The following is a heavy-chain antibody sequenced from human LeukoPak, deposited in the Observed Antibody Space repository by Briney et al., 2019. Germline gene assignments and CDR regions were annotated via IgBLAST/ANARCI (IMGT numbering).Heavy chain of an antibody. CDR1: GCTFTSYY. CDR3: ATPLPTRDTLDFYDY. D-gene: IGHD5-18*01. V-gene: IGHV1-24*01. Sequence: ASVKVSCKASGCTFTSYYMHWVRQAPGQGLEWMGGFDPEDGETIYAQKFQGRVTMTEDTSTDTAYMELSSLRSEDTAVYYCATPLPTRDTLDFYDYWGQGTLVTVSS. CDR2: FDPEDGET. J-gene: IGHJ4*02.